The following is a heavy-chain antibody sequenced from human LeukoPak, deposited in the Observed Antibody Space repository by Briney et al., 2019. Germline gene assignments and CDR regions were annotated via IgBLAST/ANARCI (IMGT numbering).Heavy chain of an antibody. D-gene: IGHD3-22*01. J-gene: IGHJ3*02. CDR2: IKQDGSEK. CDR3: ARDRSYYDSSGFYKYAFDI. V-gene: IGHV3-7*05. Sequence: GGSLRLSCAASGFSFSSYWMSWVRQAPGKGLEWVANIKQDGSEKYYVDSVKGRFTISRDNTKNSLYLQMNSLRAEDTAVYYCARDRSYYDSSGFYKYAFDIWGQGTVVTVSS. CDR1: GFSFSSYW.